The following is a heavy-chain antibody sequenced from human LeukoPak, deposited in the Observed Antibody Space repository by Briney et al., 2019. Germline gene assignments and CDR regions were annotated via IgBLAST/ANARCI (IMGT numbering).Heavy chain of an antibody. CDR3: ARDSAGNDY. CDR2: IKQDGSEK. Sequence: GGSLRLSCAASGFTFSTYWTSWVRQAPGKGLEWVANIKQDGSEKYYVDSVKGRFTISRDNAKNSLYLQMNSLRAEDTAMYYCARDSAGNDYWGQGTLVTVSS. D-gene: IGHD6-13*01. CDR1: GFTFSTYW. J-gene: IGHJ4*02. V-gene: IGHV3-7*01.